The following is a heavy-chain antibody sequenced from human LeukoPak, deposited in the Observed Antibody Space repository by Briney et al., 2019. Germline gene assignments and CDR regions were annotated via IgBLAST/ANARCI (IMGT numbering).Heavy chain of an antibody. J-gene: IGHJ4*02. D-gene: IGHD6-13*01. CDR3: ARGGRWAAAAILY. Sequence: SETLSLTCTVSGGSISSYYWSRIRQPPGKGLEWIGYIYYSGSTNYNPSLKSRVTISVDTSKNQFSLKLSSVTAADTALYYGARGGRWAAAAILYCGEGTLVTVSS. CDR1: GGSISSYY. CDR2: IYYSGST. V-gene: IGHV4-59*12.